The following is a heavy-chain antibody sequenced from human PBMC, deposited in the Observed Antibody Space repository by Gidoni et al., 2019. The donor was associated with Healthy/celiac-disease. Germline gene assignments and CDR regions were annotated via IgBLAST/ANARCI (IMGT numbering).Heavy chain of an antibody. V-gene: IGHV3-23*01. CDR1: GFTFSSYA. Sequence: EVQLLESGGGLVQPGGSLRLSCAASGFTFSSYAMSWVRQAPGKGLEWVSAISGSGGSTYYADSVKGRFTISRDNAKNTLYLQMNSLRAEDTAVYYCAKDRRWELRVFDYWGQGTLVTVSS. CDR2: ISGSGGST. J-gene: IGHJ4*02. CDR3: AKDRRWELRVFDY. D-gene: IGHD1-26*01.